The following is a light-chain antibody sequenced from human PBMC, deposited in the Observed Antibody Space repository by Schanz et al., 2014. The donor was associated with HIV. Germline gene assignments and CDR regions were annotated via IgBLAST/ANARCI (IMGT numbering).Light chain of an antibody. CDR1: QSVSSN. CDR2: GAS. CDR3: QQYLDIPLT. V-gene: IGKV3-15*01. J-gene: IGKJ4*01. Sequence: EIVMTQSPATLSVSPGERATLSCRASQSVSSNLAWYQQKPGQAPRLLIYGASTRATGIPARFSGSGSGTEFTLTISSLQAEDVALYTCQQYLDIPLTFGGGTKVEIK.